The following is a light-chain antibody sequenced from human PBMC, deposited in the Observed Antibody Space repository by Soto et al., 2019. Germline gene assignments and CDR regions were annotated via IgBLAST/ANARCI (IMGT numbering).Light chain of an antibody. CDR3: QQFNSYPIT. Sequence: DIQLTQSPSFLSASVGDRVTITCRASQGISSNLAWNQQKPGKAPKLLIYAASTLQSGVPSRFSGSGSGTEFTLTISSLQPEDFATYYCQQFNSYPITFGQGTRLEIK. J-gene: IGKJ5*01. V-gene: IGKV1-9*01. CDR2: AAS. CDR1: QGISSN.